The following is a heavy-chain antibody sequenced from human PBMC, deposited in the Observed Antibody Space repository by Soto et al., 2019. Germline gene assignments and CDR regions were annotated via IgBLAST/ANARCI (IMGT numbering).Heavy chain of an antibody. CDR2: INPLPTSGST. CDR1: GYIFTNYY. V-gene: IGHV1-46*01. D-gene: IGHD6-13*01. CDR3: ARDLTAAAY. Sequence: QVQLVQSGAEVKKPGASVKVSCKASGYIFTNYYIHWVRQAPGQGLEWMAIINPLPTSGSTNYAQKLQCRVTVTRDTSTRTVYMELSSLTSEDTALYYCARDLTAAAYWGQGTLVTVSS. J-gene: IGHJ4*02.